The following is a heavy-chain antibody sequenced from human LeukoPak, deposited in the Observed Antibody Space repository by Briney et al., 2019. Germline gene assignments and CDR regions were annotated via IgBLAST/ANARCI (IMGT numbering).Heavy chain of an antibody. CDR2: IYTSGST. D-gene: IGHD3-3*01. V-gene: IGHV4-61*02. Sequence: PSETLSLTCTVSGGAIISDNYWSWIRQPAGKGLEWIGRIYTSGSTNYNPSLKSRVTISVDTSKNQFSLKLSSVTAADTAVYYCARMGRDGVADVWGKGTTVTVSS. J-gene: IGHJ6*04. CDR3: ARMGRDGVADV. CDR1: GGAIISDNY.